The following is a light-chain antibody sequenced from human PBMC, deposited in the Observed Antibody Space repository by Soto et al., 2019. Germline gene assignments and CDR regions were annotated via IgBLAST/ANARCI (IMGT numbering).Light chain of an antibody. CDR1: NSDIGSYDY. V-gene: IGLV2-14*01. Sequence: QSALTQPASVSGSPGQSITISCSGTNSDIGSYDYVSWYQHHPGTAPQLIIFEVTYRYSGFSARFSASKSANTASLTISGLQPEREAVYAYSSYSGIPPPVLFGGGAQLTVL. CDR3: SSYSGIPPPVL. CDR2: EVT. J-gene: IGLJ2*01.